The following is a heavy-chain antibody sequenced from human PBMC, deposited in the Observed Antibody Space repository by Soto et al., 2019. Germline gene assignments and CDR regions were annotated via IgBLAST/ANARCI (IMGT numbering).Heavy chain of an antibody. V-gene: IGHV3-7*05. Sequence: EVQLVESGGGLVQPGGSLRLSCAASGFTFSRYWMSWVRQAPGKGLEWVANIKQDGSEKYYVDSVKGRFTISRDNAKNSLYLQMNNLIGEDTAVYYCARDRGDYDFWSGYSSASDIWGQGTMVTVSS. J-gene: IGHJ3*02. CDR3: ARDRGDYDFWSGYSSASDI. CDR1: GFTFSRYW. D-gene: IGHD3-3*01. CDR2: IKQDGSEK.